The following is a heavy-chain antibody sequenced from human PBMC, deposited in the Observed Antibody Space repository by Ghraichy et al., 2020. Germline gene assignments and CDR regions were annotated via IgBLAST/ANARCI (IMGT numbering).Heavy chain of an antibody. CDR3: TTWGLEDFWSDYYYYGMDV. CDR2: IKSKTDGGTT. D-gene: IGHD3-3*01. CDR1: GFTFSNAW. J-gene: IGHJ6*02. V-gene: IGHV3-15*01. Sequence: GGSLRLSCAASGFTFSNAWMSWVRQAPGKGLEWVGRIKSKTDGGTTDYAAPVKGRFTISRDDSKNTLYLQMNSLKTEDTAVYYCTTWGLEDFWSDYYYYGMDVWGQGTTVTVSS.